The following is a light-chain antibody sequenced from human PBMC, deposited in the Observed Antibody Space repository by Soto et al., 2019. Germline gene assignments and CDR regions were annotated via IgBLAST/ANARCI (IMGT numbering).Light chain of an antibody. J-gene: IGKJ1*01. V-gene: IGKV1-5*03. CDR1: QSISYW. Sequence: DIQMTQSPSTLSASVGDRVTITCRASQSISYWLAWYQQKPGKAPKLLIYKASTLQSGVPSRFSGSGSGTEFTLTISSLQPDDFATYYCQQYNSYSEAFGQGTMVDVK. CDR3: QQYNSYSEA. CDR2: KAS.